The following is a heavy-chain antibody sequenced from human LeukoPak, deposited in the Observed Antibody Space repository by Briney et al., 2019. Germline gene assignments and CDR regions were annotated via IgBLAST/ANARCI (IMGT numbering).Heavy chain of an antibody. CDR1: GFTFSDYA. CDR3: AKLGCTGTICYANY. CDR2: ISGGGDST. Sequence: GGSLRLPCAASGFTFSDYAMTWVRQTPGKGLEGVSVISGGGDSTDYADSMKGRFTISRDNSKNTLYLQMNSLRAEDTALYYCAKLGCTGTICYANYWGQGTLVTVSS. D-gene: IGHD2-2*01. V-gene: IGHV3-23*01. J-gene: IGHJ4*02.